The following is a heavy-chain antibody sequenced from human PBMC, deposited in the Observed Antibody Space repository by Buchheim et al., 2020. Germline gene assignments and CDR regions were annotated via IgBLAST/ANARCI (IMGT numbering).Heavy chain of an antibody. J-gene: IGHJ4*02. V-gene: IGHV3-33*01. CDR1: GFTFSSYG. D-gene: IGHD3-22*01. Sequence: QVQLVESGGGVVQPGRSLRLSCAASGFTFSSYGMHWVRQAPGKGLEWVAVIWYDGSNKYYADSVKGRFTISRDNSKNTLDLQMNSLRAEDTAVYYCARDEGCYYFNMGYWCQGTL. CDR2: IWYDGSNK. CDR3: ARDEGCYYFNMGY.